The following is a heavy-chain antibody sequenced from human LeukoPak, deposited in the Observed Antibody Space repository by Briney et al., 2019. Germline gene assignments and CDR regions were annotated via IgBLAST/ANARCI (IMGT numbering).Heavy chain of an antibody. Sequence: GGSLRLSCAASGFTVSDNYLSWVRQAPGKGLQWVSFINSGGYTSYADSVKGRFTISRDNSKNTLYLQLNDLRADDTAVYYCARRPVNAYSFDSWGQGTLVTVSS. CDR3: ARRPVNAYSFDS. V-gene: IGHV3-53*01. CDR1: GFTVSDNY. CDR2: INSGGYT. J-gene: IGHJ4*02. D-gene: IGHD3-16*01.